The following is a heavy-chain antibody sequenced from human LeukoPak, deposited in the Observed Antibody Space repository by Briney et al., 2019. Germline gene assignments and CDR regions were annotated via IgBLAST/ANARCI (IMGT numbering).Heavy chain of an antibody. J-gene: IGHJ5*02. Sequence: PSETLSLTCTVSGGSISSSSYYWGWIRQPPGKGLEWIGSIYYSGSTYYNPSLKSRVTISVDTSKNQFSLKLSSVTAADTAVYYCARGVSPPMVRGVKNWFDPWGQGTLVTVSS. CDR1: GGSISSSSYY. CDR2: IYYSGST. CDR3: ARGVSPPMVRGVKNWFDP. D-gene: IGHD3-10*01. V-gene: IGHV4-39*07.